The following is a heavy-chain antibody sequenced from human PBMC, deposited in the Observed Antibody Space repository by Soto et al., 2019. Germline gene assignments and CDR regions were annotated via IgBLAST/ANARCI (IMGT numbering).Heavy chain of an antibody. CDR3: ADSRENHYFDSSGYHV. Sequence: SGPTLVKPTQTLTLTCTFSGFSLSTSRVGVGWIRQPPGKALEWLALIYWDDDKRYSPSLKSRLTITKDTSKNQVVLTITNRDPVDTATYYCADSRENHYFDSSGYHVWGQGTQVTVSS. CDR2: IYWDDDK. CDR1: GFSLSTSRVG. V-gene: IGHV2-5*02. D-gene: IGHD3-22*01. J-gene: IGHJ4*02.